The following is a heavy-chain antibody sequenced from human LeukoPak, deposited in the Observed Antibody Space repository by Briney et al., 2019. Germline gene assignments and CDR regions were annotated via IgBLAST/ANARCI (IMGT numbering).Heavy chain of an antibody. Sequence: GGSLRLSCAASGFTFSSYAMHWVRQAPGKELEWVAVISYDGSNKYYADSVKGRFTISRDNSKNTLYLQMNSLRAEDTAVYYCARGPPMVRGVKFDYWGQGTLVTVSS. CDR3: ARGPPMVRGVKFDY. J-gene: IGHJ4*02. D-gene: IGHD3-10*01. V-gene: IGHV3-30*04. CDR2: ISYDGSNK. CDR1: GFTFSSYA.